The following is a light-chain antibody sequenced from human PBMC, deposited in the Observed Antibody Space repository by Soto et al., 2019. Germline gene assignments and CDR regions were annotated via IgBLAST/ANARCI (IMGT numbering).Light chain of an antibody. CDR1: QSVNSN. V-gene: IGKV3-15*01. CDR2: GAS. J-gene: IGKJ1*01. Sequence: EIMMTQSPATLSVSPGEGATLSCRASQSVNSNLAWYQQKPGQAPRLLIYGASTRATGIPARIGGSGSGTEFTLTISSLQSEDFAVYSCQQYNNWPRTFGQGTKV. CDR3: QQYNNWPRT.